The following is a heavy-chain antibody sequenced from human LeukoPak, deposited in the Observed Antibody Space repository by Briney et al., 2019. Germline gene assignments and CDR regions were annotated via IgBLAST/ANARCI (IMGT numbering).Heavy chain of an antibody. Sequence: GGSLRLSCAASGFNLNSYMLNWVRQAPGKGLEWVSSISSTGSYIYYADSVKGRFTISRDNPGNVVYLQMDSLRAEDTAVYYCTRVAQSGPTGWFDPWGQGTLVTVSS. CDR2: ISSTGSYI. D-gene: IGHD1-1*01. CDR1: GFNLNSYM. V-gene: IGHV3-21*01. CDR3: TRVAQSGPTGWFDP. J-gene: IGHJ5*02.